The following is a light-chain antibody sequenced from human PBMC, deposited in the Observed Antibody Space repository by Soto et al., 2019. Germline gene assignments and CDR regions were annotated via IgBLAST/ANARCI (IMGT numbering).Light chain of an antibody. V-gene: IGKV1-8*01. J-gene: IGKJ1*01. CDR3: QQYYSYPRT. Sequence: AIRMTQSPSSFSASTGDRVTITCRASQGISSYLAWYQQKPGKAPKLLIYAASTLQSGVPSRFSGSGSGKDFTLTISWLQSEDFATYYWQQYYSYPRTFGQGTKVEIK. CDR2: AAS. CDR1: QGISSY.